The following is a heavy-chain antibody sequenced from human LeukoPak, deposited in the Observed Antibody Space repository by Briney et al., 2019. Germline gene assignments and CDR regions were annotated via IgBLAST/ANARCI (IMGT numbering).Heavy chain of an antibody. V-gene: IGHV3-23*01. J-gene: IGHJ6*02. Sequence: PGASLRLSCAASGFTFSSYAMSWVRQAPGKGLDRVSAISGSGGSTYYADSVKGRFTISRDNSKNTLYLQMNSLRAEDTAVYYCAKSEPCSSTSCYYYYYYGMDVWGQGTTVTVSS. CDR3: AKSEPCSSTSCYYYYYYGMDV. CDR1: GFTFSSYA. D-gene: IGHD2-2*01. CDR2: ISGSGGST.